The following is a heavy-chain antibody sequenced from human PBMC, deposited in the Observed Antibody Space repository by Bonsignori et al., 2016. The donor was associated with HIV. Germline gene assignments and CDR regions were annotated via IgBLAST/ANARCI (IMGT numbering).Heavy chain of an antibody. CDR2: IYYSGST. D-gene: IGHD2-2*01. J-gene: IGHJ4*02. CDR3: ASALGAPAAPFDY. V-gene: IGHV4-30-4*01. Sequence: WIRQPPGKGLEWIGNIYYSGSTYYNPPLKSRVTISVDTSKNRFSLKLSSVTAADTAVYYCASALGAPAAPFDYWGQGTLVTVSS.